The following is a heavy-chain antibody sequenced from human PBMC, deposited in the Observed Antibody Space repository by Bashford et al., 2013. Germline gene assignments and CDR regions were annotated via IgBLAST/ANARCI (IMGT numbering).Heavy chain of an antibody. J-gene: IGHJ6*02. Sequence: VRQAPGKGLEWVSAISGSGGSTYYADSVKGRFTISRDNSKNTLYLQMNSLRAEDTAVYYCARDRTFTTWAMDVWGQGTTVTVSS. CDR3: ARDRTFTTWAMDV. D-gene: IGHD1-14*01. V-gene: IGHV3-23*01. CDR2: ISGSGGST.